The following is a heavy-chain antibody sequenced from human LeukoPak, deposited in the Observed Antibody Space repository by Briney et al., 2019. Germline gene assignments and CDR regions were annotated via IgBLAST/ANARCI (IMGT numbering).Heavy chain of an antibody. D-gene: IGHD2-2*02. J-gene: IGHJ4*02. Sequence: GGSLRLSCAASGFTFSSYAMSWVRQAPGKGLEWVSAISGSGGSTYYADSVKGRFTISRDNSKNTLYLQINSLRAEDTAVYYCAKNGEYQLLYPYYFDYWGQGTLVTVSS. V-gene: IGHV3-23*01. CDR2: ISGSGGST. CDR1: GFTFSSYA. CDR3: AKNGEYQLLYPYYFDY.